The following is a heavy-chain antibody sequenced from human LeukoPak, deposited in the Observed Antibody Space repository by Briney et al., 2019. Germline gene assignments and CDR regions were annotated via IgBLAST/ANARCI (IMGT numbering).Heavy chain of an antibody. CDR2: IYNSGST. D-gene: IGHD3-10*01. CDR1: GGSVSSGSYY. V-gene: IGHV4-61*01. Sequence: SETLSLTCTVSGGSVSSGSYYWSWIRQPPGKGLEWIGYIYNSGSTNYNPSLKSRVTISVDTSKNQFSLKLSSVTAADTAVYYCARDQDIMVRGVIINNWFDPWGQGTLVTVSS. J-gene: IGHJ5*02. CDR3: ARDQDIMVRGVIINNWFDP.